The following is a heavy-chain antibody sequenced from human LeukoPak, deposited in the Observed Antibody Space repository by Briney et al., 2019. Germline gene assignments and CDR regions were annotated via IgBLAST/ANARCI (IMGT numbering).Heavy chain of an antibody. Sequence: GVLRLSCAASGFTFSNNWMTWVRQAPGKGLEWVASVKKDESEKYYVDSVRGRFTISRDNAKNSVYLQMSGLRVEDTAVYYCARSLGVWGQGTLVTVSS. CDR1: GFTFSNNW. CDR3: ARSLGV. CDR2: VKKDESEK. J-gene: IGHJ4*02. V-gene: IGHV3-7*01.